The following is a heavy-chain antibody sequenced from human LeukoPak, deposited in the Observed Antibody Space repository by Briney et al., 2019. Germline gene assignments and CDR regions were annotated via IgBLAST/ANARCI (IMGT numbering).Heavy chain of an antibody. J-gene: IGHJ3*02. Sequence: SETLSLTCTVSGDSISSYYWTGIRQPPGKGLEWIGYIFHSGTTSYNPSLKSRVTISIDTSNNQFSLELNSVTAADTAVYYCARHGAVAISYSFDIWGQGTMVTVSS. V-gene: IGHV4-59*08. D-gene: IGHD3-3*01. CDR2: IFHSGTT. CDR3: ARHGAVAISYSFDI. CDR1: GDSISSYY.